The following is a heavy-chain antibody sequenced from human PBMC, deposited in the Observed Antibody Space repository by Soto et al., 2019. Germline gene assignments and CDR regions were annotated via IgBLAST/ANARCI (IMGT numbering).Heavy chain of an antibody. CDR1: GGSISSGGYS. CDR2: IYHSGST. D-gene: IGHD6-19*01. J-gene: IGHJ4*02. CDR3: ARGPDIAVVVWYFDY. V-gene: IGHV4-30-2*01. Sequence: SETLSLTCAVSGGSISSGGYSWSWIRQPPGKGLEWIGYIYHSGSTYYNPSLKSRVTISVDRSKNQFSLKLSSVTAADTAVYYCARGPDIAVVVWYFDYWGQGTLVTVSS.